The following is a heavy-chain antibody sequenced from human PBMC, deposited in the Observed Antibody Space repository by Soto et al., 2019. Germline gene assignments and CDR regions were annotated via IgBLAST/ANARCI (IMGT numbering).Heavy chain of an antibody. J-gene: IGHJ4*02. V-gene: IGHV4-61*03. CDR1: GGSVSSEHYY. CDR3: AGGTDGKKVAY. Sequence: PSETLSLTCTVSGGSVSSEHYYWNWIRQPPGKGLEWIGYFYYTGSTNYNPSLESRLTMSVDMSKNHFSLKLSSVTAADTAVYYCAGGTDGKKVAYWGQGTLVTVS. CDR2: FYYTGST. D-gene: IGHD5-12*01.